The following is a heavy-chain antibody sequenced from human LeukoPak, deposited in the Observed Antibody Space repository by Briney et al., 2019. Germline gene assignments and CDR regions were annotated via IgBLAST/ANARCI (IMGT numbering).Heavy chain of an antibody. Sequence: SVKVSCKASGYTFTSYAISWVRQAPGQGLEWMGGIIPIFGTANYAQKFQGRVTITADESTSTAYMELSSLRSEDTAVYYCARGTPPSNYFDYWGQGTLVTVSS. CDR2: IIPIFGTA. V-gene: IGHV1-69*13. CDR1: GYTFTSYA. CDR3: ARGTPPSNYFDY. J-gene: IGHJ4*02. D-gene: IGHD2-15*01.